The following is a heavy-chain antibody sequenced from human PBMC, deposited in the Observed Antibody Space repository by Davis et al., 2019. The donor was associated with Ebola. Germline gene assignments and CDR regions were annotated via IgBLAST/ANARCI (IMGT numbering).Heavy chain of an antibody. CDR2: INHSGST. CDR3: TRGLVGMKSAYGMDV. V-gene: IGHV4-34*01. Sequence: MPGGSLRLSCAVYGGSFSGYYWSWIRQPPGKGLEWIGEINHSGSTNYNPSLKSRVTISVDTSKNQFSLKLSSVTAADTAVYYCTRGLVGMKSAYGMDVWGQGTTVIVSS. CDR1: GGSFSGYY. D-gene: IGHD1-14*01. J-gene: IGHJ6*02.